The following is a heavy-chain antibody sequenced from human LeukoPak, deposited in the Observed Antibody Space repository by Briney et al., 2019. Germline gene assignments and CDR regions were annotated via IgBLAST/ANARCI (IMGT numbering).Heavy chain of an antibody. CDR3: ACSYYYGSGSHDAFDI. V-gene: IGHV5-51*01. J-gene: IGHJ3*02. D-gene: IGHD3-10*01. CDR2: IYPGDSDT. Sequence: GGSLQISCKGSGSSFTSYWIGWVRQLPGKGLEWMGIIYPGDSDTRYSPSFQGQVTISADKSISTAYLQWSSLKASDTAMYYCACSYYYGSGSHDAFDIWGQGTMVTVSS. CDR1: GSSFTSYW.